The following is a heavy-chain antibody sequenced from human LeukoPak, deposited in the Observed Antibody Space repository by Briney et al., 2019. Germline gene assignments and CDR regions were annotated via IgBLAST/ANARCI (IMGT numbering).Heavy chain of an antibody. CDR1: GYTFTGYY. Sequence: ASVKVSCKASGYTFTGYYMHWVRQAPGQGLEWMGGIIPIFGTANYAQKFQGRVTITADESTSTAYMELSSLRSEDTAVYYCANSASGSYYNNWGQGTLVTVSS. CDR3: ANSASGSYYNN. J-gene: IGHJ4*02. V-gene: IGHV1-69*13. CDR2: IIPIFGTA. D-gene: IGHD3-10*01.